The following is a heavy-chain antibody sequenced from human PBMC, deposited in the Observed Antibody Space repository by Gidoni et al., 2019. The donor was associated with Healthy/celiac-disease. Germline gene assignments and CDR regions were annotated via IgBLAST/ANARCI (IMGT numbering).Heavy chain of an antibody. CDR1: GYTFTSYY. J-gene: IGHJ6*02. CDR3: ARGGGDTAMYYYYGMDV. D-gene: IGHD5-18*01. CDR2: INPSGGST. V-gene: IGHV1-46*03. Sequence: QVQLVQSGAEVKKPGASVKVSCKASGYTFTSYYMPWVRQAPGQGLEWMGIINPSGGSTSYAQKFQGRVTMTRDTSTSTVYMELSSLRSEDTAVYYCARGGGDTAMYYYYGMDVWGQGTTVTVSS.